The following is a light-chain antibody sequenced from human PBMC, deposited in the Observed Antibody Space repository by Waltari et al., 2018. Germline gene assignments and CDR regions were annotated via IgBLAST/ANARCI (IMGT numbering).Light chain of an antibody. V-gene: IGKV3-20*01. J-gene: IGKJ2*01. CDR1: QTLSITY. CDR2: GAS. Sequence: EVVLTQSPVTLSLSPGDTASLSCRASQTLSITYLAWYQQKPGQAPRLLIYGASSRATGIPDRFRASGSGTDFTLTISRLEPEDFAVYYCQQYGSSLPYTFGQGTKLEIK. CDR3: QQYGSSLPYT.